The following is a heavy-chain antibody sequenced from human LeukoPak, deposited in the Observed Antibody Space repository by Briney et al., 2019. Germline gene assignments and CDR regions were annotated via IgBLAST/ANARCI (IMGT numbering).Heavy chain of an antibody. CDR1: EFTFSSYW. V-gene: IGHV3-7*03. D-gene: IGHD2-8*01. CDR3: ARISSTTGVAWGGYLDF. Sequence: GGSLRLPCATSEFTFSSYWMSWLRQAPGKGLEWVANIKQDGSEEYYVDSVKGRFTISRDNAKNSLYLRMNSLRAEDTAVYHCARISSTTGVAWGGYLDFWGQGTLVAVSS. CDR2: IKQDGSEE. J-gene: IGHJ4*02.